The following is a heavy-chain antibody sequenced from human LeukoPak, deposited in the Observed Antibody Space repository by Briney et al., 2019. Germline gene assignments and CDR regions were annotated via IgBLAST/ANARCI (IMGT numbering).Heavy chain of an antibody. CDR1: GFTLSNRW. Sequence: GGSLRLSCEASGFTLSNRWMTGVRQAPGKGLEWVATIKQGGGEKFYVDSVRGRFTISEDSAKNSLYLQMNSLRADDTAVYYCARDPFDHWGQGPLVTVSS. CDR3: ARDPFDH. J-gene: IGHJ5*02. CDR2: IKQGGGEK. V-gene: IGHV3-7*01.